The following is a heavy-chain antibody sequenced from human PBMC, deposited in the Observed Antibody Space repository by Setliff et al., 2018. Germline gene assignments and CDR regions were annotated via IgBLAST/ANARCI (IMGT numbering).Heavy chain of an antibody. D-gene: IGHD6-19*01. V-gene: IGHV4-38-2*02. Sequence: PSETLSLTCAVSGYSIRSGNYWGWIRQPPGKGLEWIGSIYHSGSTYYNPSLKGRVTISVDTSKNHFSLKLSSVTAADAAVYYCAREQWLDPPGYYYMDVWAKGTTVTVSS. J-gene: IGHJ6*03. CDR2: IYHSGST. CDR3: AREQWLDPPGYYYMDV. CDR1: GYSIRSGNY.